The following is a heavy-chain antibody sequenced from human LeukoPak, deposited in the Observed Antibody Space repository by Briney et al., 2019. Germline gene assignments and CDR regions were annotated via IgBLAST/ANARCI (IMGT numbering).Heavy chain of an antibody. CDR2: IYYSGST. J-gene: IGHJ3*02. V-gene: IGHV4-39*01. CDR3: ARGGSLGAFDI. Sequence: PSETLSLTCTVSGGSISSSSYYWGWIRQPPGKGLEWIGSIYYSGSTYYNPSLKSRVTTSVDTSKNQFSLKLSSVTAADTAVYYCARGGSLGAFDIWGQGTMVTVSS. CDR1: GGSISSSSYY. D-gene: IGHD3-16*01.